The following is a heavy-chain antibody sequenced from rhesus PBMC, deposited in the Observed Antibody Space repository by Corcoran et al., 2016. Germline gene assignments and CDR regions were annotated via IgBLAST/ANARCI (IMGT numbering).Heavy chain of an antibody. CDR3: ARNGGGRLL. CDR1: GGSISGFY. Sequence: QVQLQESGPGLVKPSETLSLTCAVSGGSISGFYWKWIRQPPGKGLGWIGFIGGSSWSSYYNPSLKGLVTISAATSKNQFSRKRSSVTAADTAVYYCARNGGGRLLWGQGVLVTVSS. D-gene: IGHD1-44*02. V-gene: IGHV4-165*02. J-gene: IGHJ4*01. CDR2: IGGSSWSS.